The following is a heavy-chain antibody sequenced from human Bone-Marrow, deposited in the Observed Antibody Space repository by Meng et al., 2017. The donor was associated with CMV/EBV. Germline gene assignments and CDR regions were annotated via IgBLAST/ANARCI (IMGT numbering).Heavy chain of an antibody. D-gene: IGHD2-2*01. CDR2: IRYDGGNR. V-gene: IGHV3-30*02. J-gene: IGHJ6*02. Sequence: GESLKISCVASRLIFSNYGMHWVRQAPGKGLEWVAYIRYDGGNRHYADSVMGRFTISRDNSKTTLYLQMNSLRAEDTAVYYCAKPDELLSDYYYGMDVWGQGTTVTVSS. CDR3: AKPDELLSDYYYGMDV. CDR1: RLIFSNYG.